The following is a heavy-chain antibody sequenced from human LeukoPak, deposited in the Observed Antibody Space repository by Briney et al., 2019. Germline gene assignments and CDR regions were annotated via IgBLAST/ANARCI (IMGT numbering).Heavy chain of an antibody. CDR3: SRGSLTRRYYYGSGILDY. J-gene: IGHJ4*02. Sequence: ASVKVSCKASGGTFSSYAIRWVRQAPGQGLEWMGWISAYNGNTNYAQKLQGRVTMTTDTSTSTAYMELRSLRSDDTAVYYCSRGSLTRRYYYGSGILDYWGQGTLVTVSS. CDR1: GGTFSSYA. V-gene: IGHV1-18*01. CDR2: ISAYNGNT. D-gene: IGHD3-10*01.